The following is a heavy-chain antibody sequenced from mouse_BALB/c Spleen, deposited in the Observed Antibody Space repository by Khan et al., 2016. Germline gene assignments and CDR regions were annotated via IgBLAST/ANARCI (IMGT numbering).Heavy chain of an antibody. Sequence: QSQLVQSGPELKKPGETVKISCKASGYTFTNYGMNWVKQAPGKGLKWMGWINTNTGEPKYAEEFKGRFDFSLETSASTAYLQINNLKNEDTATYFCARRDGYDAWFAYWGQVTLVTVSA. J-gene: IGHJ3*01. CDR3: ARRDGYDAWFAY. CDR1: GYTFTNYG. D-gene: IGHD2-2*01. CDR2: INTNTGEP. V-gene: IGHV9-3*02.